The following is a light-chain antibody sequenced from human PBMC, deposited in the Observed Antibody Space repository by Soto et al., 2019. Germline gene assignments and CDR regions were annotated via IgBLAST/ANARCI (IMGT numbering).Light chain of an antibody. Sequence: QSALTQPRSVSGSPGQSVTISCTGTISDVGRYNFVSWYQQHPGKAPRLIIYDVSKRSSGVPDRFSGSKSGNTASLTISGLQAEDEADYYCCSYADTFYVFGTGTKLTVL. CDR2: DVS. CDR3: CSYADTFYV. J-gene: IGLJ1*01. V-gene: IGLV2-11*01. CDR1: ISDVGRYNF.